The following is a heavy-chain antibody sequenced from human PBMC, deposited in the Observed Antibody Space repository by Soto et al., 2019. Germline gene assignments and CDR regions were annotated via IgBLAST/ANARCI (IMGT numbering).Heavy chain of an antibody. CDR3: ARGRVRYSSSKYVEP. CDR2: MHPDIGHT. CDR1: GYTFTSYD. V-gene: IGHV1-8*01. J-gene: IGHJ5*02. Sequence: VQLVQSGAEVMKPGASVKVSCKASGYTFTSYDINWVRQDTGHGPDWMGWMHPDIGHTGYARKLRDRISMTGSTSITTTYMELTSLRSDDTAIYYCARGRVRYSSSKYVEPWGGGTLVTVSS. D-gene: IGHD6-13*01.